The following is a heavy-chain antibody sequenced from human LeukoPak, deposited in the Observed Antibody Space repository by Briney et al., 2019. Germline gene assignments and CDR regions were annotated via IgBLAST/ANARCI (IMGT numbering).Heavy chain of an antibody. CDR3: ARAITSAARPDY. V-gene: IGHV3-48*03. D-gene: IGHD6-6*01. Sequence: GGSLRLSCAASGFTFSSYEMNWVRQPPGKGLEWVSYISSSGSTIYYADSVKGRFTISRDNAKNSLYLQMNSLRAEDMAVYYCARAITSAARPDYWGQGSLVTVSS. CDR1: GFTFSSYE. CDR2: ISSSGSTI. J-gene: IGHJ4*02.